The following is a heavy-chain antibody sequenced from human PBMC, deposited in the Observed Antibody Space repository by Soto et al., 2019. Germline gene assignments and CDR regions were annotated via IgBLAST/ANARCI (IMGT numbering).Heavy chain of an antibody. Sequence: QVQLVQSGAEVKKPGASVKVSCKASGYTFTGYYMHWVRQAPGQGLEWMGWINPNSGGTNYAQKFQGWVTMTRDTSISTAYMELSRLRSDDTAVYYCARALIAAAGTYGMDVWGQGTTGTVSS. J-gene: IGHJ6*02. V-gene: IGHV1-2*04. D-gene: IGHD6-13*01. CDR3: ARALIAAAGTYGMDV. CDR2: INPNSGGT. CDR1: GYTFTGYY.